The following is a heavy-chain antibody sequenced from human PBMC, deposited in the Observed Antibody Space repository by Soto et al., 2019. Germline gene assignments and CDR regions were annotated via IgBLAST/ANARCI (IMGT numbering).Heavy chain of an antibody. D-gene: IGHD6-13*01. CDR3: ARAPLHPHIAAAGKGYFDY. Sequence: SQTLSLTCAISGDSVSSNSAAWNWIRQSPSRGLEWLGRTYYRSKWYNDYAVSVKSRITINPDTSKNQSSLQLNSVTPEDTAVYYCARAPLHPHIAAAGKGYFDYWGQGTLVTVSS. J-gene: IGHJ4*02. CDR2: TYYRSKWYN. CDR1: GDSVSSNSAA. V-gene: IGHV6-1*01.